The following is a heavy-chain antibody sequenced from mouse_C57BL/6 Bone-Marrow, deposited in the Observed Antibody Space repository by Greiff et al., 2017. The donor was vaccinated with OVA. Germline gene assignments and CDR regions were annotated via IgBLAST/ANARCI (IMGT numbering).Heavy chain of an antibody. Sequence: VQLQQPGAELVRPGSSVKLSCKASGYTFTSYWMDWVKQRPGQGLEWIGNIYPSDSETHYNQKFKDKDTLTVDKSSSTADMQLSSLSSEDSAVYYCARSYYSNYFYVDYWGQGTTLTVSS. V-gene: IGHV1-61*01. CDR2: IYPSDSET. CDR1: GYTFTSYW. J-gene: IGHJ2*01. D-gene: IGHD2-5*01. CDR3: ARSYYSNYFYVDY.